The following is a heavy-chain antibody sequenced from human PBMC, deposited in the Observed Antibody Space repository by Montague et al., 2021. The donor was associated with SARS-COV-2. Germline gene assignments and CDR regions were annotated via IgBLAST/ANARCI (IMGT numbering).Heavy chain of an antibody. CDR3: APGPSDTCYYNSMDV. CDR1: GFSPSTSGMC. CDR2: IAWAGDI. D-gene: IGHD2-8*01. J-gene: IGHJ6*02. V-gene: IGHV2-70*11. Sequence: PALVKPTQILTLTCTFSGFSPSTSGMCMTWIRQPPGKALERLARIAWAGDIYYNTSLKSRITISKDTSKNLVVLTMTNMDPVDTTKYYCAPGPSDTCYYNSMDVWGQETTVTVSS.